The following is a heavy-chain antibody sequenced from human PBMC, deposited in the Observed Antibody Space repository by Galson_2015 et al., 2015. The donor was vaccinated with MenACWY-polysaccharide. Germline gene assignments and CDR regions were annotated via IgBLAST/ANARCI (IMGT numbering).Heavy chain of an antibody. CDR1: GFTFSSYS. V-gene: IGHV3-21*01. D-gene: IGHD3-16*02. CDR3: ARDAPYDYVWGSYRRDAFEI. CDR2: ISSSSSYI. J-gene: IGHJ3*02. Sequence: SLRLSCAASGFTFSSYSMNWVRQAPGKGLEWVSSISSSSSYIYYADSVKGRFTISRDNAKNSLYLQMNSLRAEDTAVYYCARDAPYDYVWGSYRRDAFEIWGQGTMVTVSS.